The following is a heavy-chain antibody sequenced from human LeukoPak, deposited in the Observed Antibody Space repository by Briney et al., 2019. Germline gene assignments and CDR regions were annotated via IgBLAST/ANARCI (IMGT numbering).Heavy chain of an antibody. V-gene: IGHV3-64*04. D-gene: IGHD5-24*01. Sequence: PGGSLRLSCAASGFTFSSYAMHWVRQAPGKGLEYVSAISSNGGSTYYADSVRGRFTVSRDSPKNTLYLQMNSLRPEDTAVYYCAKGNRDGYNQVFDYWGQGTLVTVSS. CDR2: ISSNGGST. CDR1: GFTFSSYA. CDR3: AKGNRDGYNQVFDY. J-gene: IGHJ4*02.